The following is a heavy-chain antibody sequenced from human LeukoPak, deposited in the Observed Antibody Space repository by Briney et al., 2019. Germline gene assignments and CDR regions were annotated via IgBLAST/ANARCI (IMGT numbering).Heavy chain of an antibody. J-gene: IGHJ5*02. V-gene: IGHV4-34*01. Sequence: SETLPLTCAVYGGSFSGYYWSWIRQPPGKGLEWIGEINHSGSTNYNPSLKSRVTISVDTSKNQFSLKLSSVTAADTAVYYCARGFYCSSTSCFRNWFDPWGQGTLVTVSS. CDR2: INHSGST. CDR3: ARGFYCSSTSCFRNWFDP. CDR1: GGSFSGYY. D-gene: IGHD2-2*01.